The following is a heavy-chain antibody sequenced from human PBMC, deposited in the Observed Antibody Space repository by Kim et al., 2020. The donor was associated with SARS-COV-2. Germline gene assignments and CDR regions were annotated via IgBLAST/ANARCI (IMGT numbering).Heavy chain of an antibody. CDR1: GFTFSDYY. J-gene: IGHJ3*02. D-gene: IGHD3-10*01. V-gene: IGHV3-11*05. CDR2: ISSSSSYT. CDR3: ARAMGYYGSGSYYNALDAFDI. Sequence: GSLRLSCAASGFTFSDYYMSWIRQAPGKGLEWVSYISSSSSYTNYADSVKGRFTISRDNAKNSLYLQMNSLRAEDTAVYYCARAMGYYGSGSYYNALDAFDIWGQGTMVTVSS.